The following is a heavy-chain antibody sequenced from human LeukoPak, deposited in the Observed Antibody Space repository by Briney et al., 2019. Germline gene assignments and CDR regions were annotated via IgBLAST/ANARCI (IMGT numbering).Heavy chain of an antibody. V-gene: IGHV1-2*04. CDR3: ARGGSSGYYYFWFDP. CDR1: GYTFTGYY. D-gene: IGHD3-22*01. Sequence: GASVQVSCKASGYTFTGYYMHWVRQAPGQGLEWMGWINPNSGGTNYAQKFQGWVTMTRDTSISTAYMELSRLRSDDTAVYYCARGGSSGYYYFWFDPWGQGTLVTVSS. J-gene: IGHJ5*02. CDR2: INPNSGGT.